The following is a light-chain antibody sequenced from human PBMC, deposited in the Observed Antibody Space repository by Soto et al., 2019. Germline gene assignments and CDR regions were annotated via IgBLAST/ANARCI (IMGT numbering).Light chain of an antibody. Sequence: QSVRTQPASVSGSPGQSITLSCTGTSGDVGVYKFVSWYQQHPGKAPKLIIYEVSNRPSGGSSRFSGSMSGNTASLTISGLQAEDEADDYCGSYTGTIYVFGTGTKVTVL. J-gene: IGLJ1*01. CDR3: GSYTGTIYV. CDR1: SGDVGVYKF. CDR2: EVS. V-gene: IGLV2-14*01.